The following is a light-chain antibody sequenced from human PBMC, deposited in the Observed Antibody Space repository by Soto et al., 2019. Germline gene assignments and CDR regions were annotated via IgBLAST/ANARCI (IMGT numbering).Light chain of an antibody. CDR2: GAS. V-gene: IGKV3-15*01. Sequence: EIVMTQSPATLSVSPGGRATLSCRASQSISDTLAWYQQKPGQAPRLLIYGASTRAPGFPARFSGSGSGTDFTLTISSLQSEDFALYYCQQYNKWPLITFGQGTRLEI. CDR1: QSISDT. J-gene: IGKJ5*01. CDR3: QQYNKWPLIT.